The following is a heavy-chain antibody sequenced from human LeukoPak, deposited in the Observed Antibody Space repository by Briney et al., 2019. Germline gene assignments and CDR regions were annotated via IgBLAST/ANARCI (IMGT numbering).Heavy chain of an antibody. CDR1: GGSISSYY. V-gene: IGHV4-59*01. CDR3: ARGVLGAQDFDY. CDR2: IYYSGST. J-gene: IGHJ4*02. D-gene: IGHD1-26*01. Sequence: SETLSLTCTVSGGSISSYYWSWIRQPPGKGLEWIGYIYYSGSTNYNPSLKSRVTISVDTSKNQFSLKLSSVTAADTAVYYCARGVLGAQDFDYWGQGTLVTVSS.